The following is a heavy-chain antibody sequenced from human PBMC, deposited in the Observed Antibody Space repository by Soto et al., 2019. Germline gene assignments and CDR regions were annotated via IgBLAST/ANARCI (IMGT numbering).Heavy chain of an antibody. D-gene: IGHD3-16*01. CDR3: AKTHHYADSTRASYI. J-gene: IGHJ3*02. CDR1: GFTFSNAW. CDR2: ITSSGRST. Sequence: PGGSLRLSCAASGFTFSNAWMTWVRQGPGKGLEWVASITSSGRSTDHADSVRGRFTISRDNSKNTLFLQMKSLRAEDTAVYYCAKTHHYADSTRASYIWGQGTMVTVSS. V-gene: IGHV3-23*01.